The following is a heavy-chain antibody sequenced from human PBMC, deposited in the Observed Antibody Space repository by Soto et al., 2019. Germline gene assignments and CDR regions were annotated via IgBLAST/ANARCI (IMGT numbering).Heavy chain of an antibody. J-gene: IGHJ4*02. CDR3: ARDGFSGSYYGY. Sequence: QVQLVESGGGVVQPGRSLRLSCAASGFTFSSYAMHWVRQAPGKGLEWVAVISYDGSNKYYADSVKGRFNISRDNSKNTLYLQMNSLRAEDTAVYYCARDGFSGSYYGYWGQGTLVTVSS. CDR2: ISYDGSNK. CDR1: GFTFSSYA. D-gene: IGHD1-26*01. V-gene: IGHV3-30-3*01.